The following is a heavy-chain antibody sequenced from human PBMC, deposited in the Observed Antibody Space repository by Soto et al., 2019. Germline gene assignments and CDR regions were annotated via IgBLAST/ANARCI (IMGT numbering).Heavy chain of an antibody. CDR1: GYTFTSYD. CDR2: MNPKSGNT. J-gene: IGHJ6*02. CDR3: ARSDYDFWSGYYRTYYYCCMDV. D-gene: IGHD3-3*01. Sequence: QVKLVQSGAEVKKPGASVKVSCKASGYTFTSYDINWVRQATGQGLEGMGWMNPKSGNTGYAQKLRGRVTMTRNTSKSTTYMELSSLRSEDTALYYCARSDYDFWSGYYRTYYYCCMDVWGQGTTVTVSS. V-gene: IGHV1-8*01.